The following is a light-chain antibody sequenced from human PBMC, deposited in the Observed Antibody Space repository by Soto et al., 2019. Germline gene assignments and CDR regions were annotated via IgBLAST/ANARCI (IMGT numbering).Light chain of an antibody. CDR3: SSYTSGSTLYV. CDR1: SSDVGGYDY. Sequence: QSVLTQPASVSGSPGQSITISCTGTSSDVGGYDYVSWYQQHPGKAPRLMIYKASNRPSGVSHRFSGSRSGHTASLTISGLQAEDEADYYCSSYTSGSTLYVFGTGTKVTVL. V-gene: IGLV2-14*01. J-gene: IGLJ1*01. CDR2: KAS.